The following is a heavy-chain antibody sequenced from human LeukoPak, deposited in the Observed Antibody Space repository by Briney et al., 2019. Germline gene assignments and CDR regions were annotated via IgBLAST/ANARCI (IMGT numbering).Heavy chain of an antibody. V-gene: IGHV6-1*01. CDR2: TYYRSKWYN. J-gene: IGHJ4*02. CDR1: GDSVSSKNGA. Sequence: SQTLSLTCAISGDSVSSKNGAWNWIRQSPSRGLEWLGRTYYRSKWYNDYAEVIQGRITINPDTSKNQFSLQLNSVTPEDTAVYFCARDMGTTGWYTFDYWGQGTLVTVSS. CDR3: ARDMGTTGWYTFDY. D-gene: IGHD6-19*01.